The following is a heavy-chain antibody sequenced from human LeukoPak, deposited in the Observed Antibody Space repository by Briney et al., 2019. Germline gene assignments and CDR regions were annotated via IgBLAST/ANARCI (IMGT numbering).Heavy chain of an antibody. J-gene: IGHJ4*02. D-gene: IGHD3-10*01. V-gene: IGHV4-39*02. CDR3: ASVLPVSGPDY. Sequence: PSETLSLTCSVSGGSITLKSYYWAWIRQPPGKGLEWIGSIYHSGSTYYNPSLRSRLTLSVDTSMNHFSLNLASVTATDTGVYYCASVLPVSGPDYWGLGTLVTVSS. CDR1: GGSITLKSYY. CDR2: IYHSGST.